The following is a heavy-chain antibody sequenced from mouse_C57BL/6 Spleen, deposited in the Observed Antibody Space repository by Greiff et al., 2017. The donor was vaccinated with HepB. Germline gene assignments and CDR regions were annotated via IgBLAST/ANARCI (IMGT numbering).Heavy chain of an antibody. CDR3: AREGYDYDGLDY. D-gene: IGHD2-4*01. CDR1: GYTFTSYW. V-gene: IGHV1-55*01. CDR2: IYPGSGST. J-gene: IGHJ2*01. Sequence: QVQLQQPGAELVKPGASVKMSCKASGYTFTSYWITWVKQRPGQGLEWIGDIYPGSGSTNYNEKFKSKATLTVDTSSSTAYMQLSSLTSEDSAVYYCAREGYDYDGLDYWGQGTTLTVSS.